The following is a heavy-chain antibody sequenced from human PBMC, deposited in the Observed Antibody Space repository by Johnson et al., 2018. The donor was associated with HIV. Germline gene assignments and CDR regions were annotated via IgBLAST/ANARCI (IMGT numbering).Heavy chain of an antibody. D-gene: IGHD6-13*01. CDR1: GFTFSSYA. V-gene: IGHV3-30*02. J-gene: IGHJ3*02. CDR3: AKHNGLDSSWPFDAFDI. CDR2: IRYDGSNK. Sequence: QVQLVESGGGVVQPRRSLRLSCAASGFTFSSYAMHWVRQAPGKGLEWVAFIRYDGSNKYYVDSLKGRLIISRDNAKNSLYLQMNSLRPEDTAVYYCAKHNGLDSSWPFDAFDIWGQGTRVTVSS.